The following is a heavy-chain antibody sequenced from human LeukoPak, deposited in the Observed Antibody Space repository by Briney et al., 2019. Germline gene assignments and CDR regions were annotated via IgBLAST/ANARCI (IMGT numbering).Heavy chain of an antibody. V-gene: IGHV3-13*01. CDR3: ARGNYYDSSGYFTFDAFDI. Sequence: GGSLKLSCAASGFTFSSYDMHWVRQATGKGLEWVSAIGTAGDTYYPGSVKGRFTISRENAKNSLYLQMNSLRAGDTAVYYCARGNYYDSSGYFTFDAFDIWGQGTMVTVSS. CDR1: GFTFSSYD. CDR2: IGTAGDT. J-gene: IGHJ3*02. D-gene: IGHD3-22*01.